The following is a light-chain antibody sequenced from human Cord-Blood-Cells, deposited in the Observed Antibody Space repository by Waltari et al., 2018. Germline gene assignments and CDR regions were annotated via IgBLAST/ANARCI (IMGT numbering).Light chain of an antibody. V-gene: IGKV3-11*01. Sequence: ETVLTQSPASLSLSPGQRATPPCTASQGVSCYLAWYQQQPGQPPRLLIYDASNRATGIPARFSGSGSGTDFTLTISSLEPEDFAVYYCQQRSNWPLTFGGGTKVEIK. J-gene: IGKJ4*01. CDR2: DAS. CDR3: QQRSNWPLT. CDR1: QGVSCY.